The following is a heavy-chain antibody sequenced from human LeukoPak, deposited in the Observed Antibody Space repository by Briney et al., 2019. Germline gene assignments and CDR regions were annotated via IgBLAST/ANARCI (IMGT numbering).Heavy chain of an antibody. CDR1: GYSISSGYY. J-gene: IGHJ5*02. Sequence: SETLSLTCTVSGYSISSGYYWGWIRQPPGKGLEWIGSIYHSGSTYYNPSLKSRVTISVDTSKNQFSLKLSSVTAADTAVYYCARRELELRPWFDPWGQGTLVTVSS. CDR2: IYHSGST. V-gene: IGHV4-38-2*02. CDR3: ARRELELRPWFDP. D-gene: IGHD1-7*01.